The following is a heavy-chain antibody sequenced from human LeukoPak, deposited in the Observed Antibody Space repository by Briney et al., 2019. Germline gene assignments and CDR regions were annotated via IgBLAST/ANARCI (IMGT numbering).Heavy chain of an antibody. CDR3: ARAGELRYMDV. Sequence: GGSLRLSCVVSGFTFSSYGMHWVRQAPGKGLEWVAFIRYDCSNTYYADSVKGRFTISRDNAKNSLFLQMSSLRADDTAIYYCARAGELRYMDVWGKGTAVTVSS. D-gene: IGHD3-16*01. CDR2: IRYDCSNT. CDR1: GFTFSSYG. V-gene: IGHV3-30*02. J-gene: IGHJ6*03.